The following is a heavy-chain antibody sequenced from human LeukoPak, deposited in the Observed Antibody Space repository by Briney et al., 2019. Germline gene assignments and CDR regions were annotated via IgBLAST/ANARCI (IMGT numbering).Heavy chain of an antibody. V-gene: IGHV3-66*01. J-gene: IGHJ4*02. CDR3: ARDRGGRRSDC. Sequence: GGSLRLSCAASGFTVSTNYMSWVRQAPGKGLEWVSVIYSGGTTYYADSVKGRFTISRNNSKNTLYLQMNSLRAEDTAVYYCARDRGGRRSDCWGQGTLVTVSS. CDR1: GFTVSTNY. D-gene: IGHD3-10*01. CDR2: IYSGGTT.